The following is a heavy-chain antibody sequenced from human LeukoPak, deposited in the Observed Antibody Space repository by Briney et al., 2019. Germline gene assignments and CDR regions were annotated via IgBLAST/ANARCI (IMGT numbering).Heavy chain of an antibody. D-gene: IGHD3-10*01. V-gene: IGHV3-30-3*01. J-gene: IGHJ4*02. CDR2: ISYDGSNK. CDR3: ARGQAWFGELRLYYFDY. Sequence: GGSLRLSCAASGFTFSSYAMHWVRQAPGKGLEWVAVISYDGSNKYYADSVKGRFTISRDNSKNTLYLQMNSLRAEDTAVYYCARGQAWFGELRLYYFDYWGQGTLVTVSS. CDR1: GFTFSSYA.